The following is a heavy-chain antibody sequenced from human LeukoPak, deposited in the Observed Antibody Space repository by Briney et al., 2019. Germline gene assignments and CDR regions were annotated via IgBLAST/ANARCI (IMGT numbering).Heavy chain of an antibody. V-gene: IGHV4-61*02. J-gene: IGHJ5*02. Sequence: KPSQTLSLTCTVSGGSISSGRHYWSWIRQPAGKGLEWIGRIYSGGSASYNPSLTGRVTLSVDTSKNQFSLMLTSVTAADTAVYYCSGDTMVVTASLSGGWFDPWGQGTLVTVSS. CDR3: SGDTMVVTASLSGGWFDP. CDR2: IYSGGSA. D-gene: IGHD2-21*02. CDR1: GGSISSGRHY.